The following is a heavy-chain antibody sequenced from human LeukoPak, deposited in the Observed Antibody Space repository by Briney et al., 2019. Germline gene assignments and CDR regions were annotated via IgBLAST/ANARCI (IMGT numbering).Heavy chain of an antibody. D-gene: IGHD7-27*01. J-gene: IGHJ2*01. V-gene: IGHV4-30-2*01. CDR1: GGSISSGGYY. Sequence: SETLSLTCTVSGGSISSGGYYWSWIRQPPGKGLEWIGYIYHSGSIYYNPSLKSRVTISVDTSKNQFSLKLSSVTAADTAVYYCGRHGEEGILSYWYFDLWGRGTLVTVSS. CDR2: IYHSGSI. CDR3: GRHGEEGILSYWYFDL.